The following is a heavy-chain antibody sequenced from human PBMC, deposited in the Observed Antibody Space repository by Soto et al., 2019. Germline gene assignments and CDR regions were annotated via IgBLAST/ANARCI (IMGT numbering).Heavy chain of an antibody. D-gene: IGHD4-17*01. Sequence: GSLRLSCAASGFTFSSYAMSWIRQAPGKGLEWVSYISSSGSTIYYADSVKGRFTISRDNAKNSLYLQMNSLRAEDTALYYCAKDTYGDYSFDFWGQGTQVTVSS. V-gene: IGHV3-11*01. CDR1: GFTFSSYA. CDR2: ISSSGSTI. CDR3: AKDTYGDYSFDF. J-gene: IGHJ4*02.